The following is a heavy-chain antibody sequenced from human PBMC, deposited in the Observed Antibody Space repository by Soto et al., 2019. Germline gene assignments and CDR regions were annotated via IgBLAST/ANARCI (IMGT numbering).Heavy chain of an antibody. CDR3: ARGPYYDLIWNYYYMDV. V-gene: IGHV4-59*08. D-gene: IGHD3-16*01. CDR2: IYYSGST. CDR1: GGSISGHY. J-gene: IGHJ6*03. Sequence: QVQLQESGPGLVKPSETLSLSCNVSGGSISGHYWSWVRQTPGKGLEWIGYIYYSGSTNYNPSLKSRVTISVDTSKTHFSLRLTSVTAADTAVYYCARGPYYDLIWNYYYMDVWAKEPRSPSP.